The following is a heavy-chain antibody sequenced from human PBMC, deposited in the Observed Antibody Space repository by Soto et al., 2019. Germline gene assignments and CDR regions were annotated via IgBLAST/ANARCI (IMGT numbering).Heavy chain of an antibody. D-gene: IGHD3-16*02. Sequence: GASVKVSCKASGGTFSSYAISWVRQAPGQGLEWMGGIIPIFGTANYAQKFQGRVTITADESTSTAYMELSSLRSEDTAVYYCARMYYDYVWGSYRPEDFDYWGQGTLVTVSS. J-gene: IGHJ4*02. CDR2: IIPIFGTA. CDR3: ARMYYDYVWGSYRPEDFDY. CDR1: GGTFSSYA. V-gene: IGHV1-69*13.